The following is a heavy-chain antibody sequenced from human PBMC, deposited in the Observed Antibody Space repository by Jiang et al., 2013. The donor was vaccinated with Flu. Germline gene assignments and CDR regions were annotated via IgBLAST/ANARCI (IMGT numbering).Heavy chain of an antibody. CDR3: YYGMDV. D-gene: IGHD4-17*01. CDR1: GDSVSRNSAD. J-gene: IGHJ6*02. CDR2: TYYRSKWYN. V-gene: IGHV6-1*01. Sequence: QTLSLTCAISGDSVSRNSADWNWIRLSPSRGLEWLGRTYYRSKWYNDYAESVKSRITINPDTSKNQFSLQLKSVTAEDTGYGDHYYGMDVWGQGTTVTVSS.